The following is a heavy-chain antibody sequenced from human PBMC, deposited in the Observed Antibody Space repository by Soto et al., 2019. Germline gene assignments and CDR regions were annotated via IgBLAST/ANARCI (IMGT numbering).Heavy chain of an antibody. CDR3: AKGGWDL. J-gene: IGHJ5*02. CDR1: GFTFDDYA. V-gene: IGHV3-9*01. CDR2: ISWNSGSI. D-gene: IGHD6-19*01. Sequence: EVQLVESGGGLVQPGRSLRLSCAASGFTFDDYAMHWVRQAPGKGLEWVSGISWNSGSIGYADSVKGRFTISRDNAKNSLYLQMNSLRAEDTALYYCAKGGWDLGGQGTLVTVSS.